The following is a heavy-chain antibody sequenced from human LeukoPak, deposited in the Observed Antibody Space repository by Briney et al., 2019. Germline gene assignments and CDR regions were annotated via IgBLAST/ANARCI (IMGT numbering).Heavy chain of an antibody. CDR1: GFTFSSYA. V-gene: IGHV3-30-3*01. CDR3: ARETGEKYYFDY. J-gene: IGHJ4*02. D-gene: IGHD1-1*01. Sequence: PPGGSLRLSCAASGFTFSSYAMHWVRQAPGKGLEWVAVISYDGSNKYYADSVKGRFTISRGNSKNTLYLQMNSLRAEDTAVYYCARETGEKYYFDYWGQGTLVTVSS. CDR2: ISYDGSNK.